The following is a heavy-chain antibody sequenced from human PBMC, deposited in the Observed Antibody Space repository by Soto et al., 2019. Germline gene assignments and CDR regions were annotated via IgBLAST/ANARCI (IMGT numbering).Heavy chain of an antibody. J-gene: IGHJ6*02. CDR1: GYSFTPDW. Sequence: GEALKSSWGGSGYSFTPDWIGGVLQMRGEGLGWMGIIYPGGSDTGYSPSFQGQVTISADKSIGTAYLQWSSLKASDTAMYYCARSKLRLIGSGYYSEYYYGMDVCGQGTTVTVSS. CDR2: IYPGGSDT. D-gene: IGHD3-22*01. CDR3: ARSKLRLIGSGYYSEYYYGMDV. V-gene: IGHV5-51*01.